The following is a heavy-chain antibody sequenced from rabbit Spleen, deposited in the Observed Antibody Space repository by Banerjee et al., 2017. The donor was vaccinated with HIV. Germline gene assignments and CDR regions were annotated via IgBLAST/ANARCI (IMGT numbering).Heavy chain of an antibody. Sequence: QEQLEESGGDLVKPGASLTLTCTASGFSFNSNYWMCWVRQAPGKGLEWIACIGAGSSGSTYYATWAKGRFTISKTSSTTVTLQMTSLTVADTATYFCARDTGSSFSSYGMDLWGPGTLVTVS. V-gene: IGHV1S45*01. D-gene: IGHD8-1*01. J-gene: IGHJ6*01. CDR3: ARDTGSSFSSYGMDL. CDR2: IGAGSSGST. CDR1: GFSFNSNYW.